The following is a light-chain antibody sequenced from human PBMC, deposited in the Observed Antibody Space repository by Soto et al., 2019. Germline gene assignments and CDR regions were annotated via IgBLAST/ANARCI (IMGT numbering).Light chain of an antibody. CDR3: ISYTDRQSYL. CDR1: ISDIGSYNH. J-gene: IGLJ1*01. Sequence: SVLTQPASVTGSPGQSKPISCSGTISDIGSYNHVAWYQQFPGKSPKLMIYAVIDRPPGVSDRLSGSKSGITASLTISGLQTADEADYYCISYTDRQSYLFGTGTRV. CDR2: AVI. V-gene: IGLV2-14*03.